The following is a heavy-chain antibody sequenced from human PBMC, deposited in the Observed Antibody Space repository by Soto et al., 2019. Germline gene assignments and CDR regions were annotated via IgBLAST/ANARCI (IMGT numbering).Heavy chain of an antibody. CDR3: AREMTTVTSDY. J-gene: IGHJ4*02. CDR1: GFTFSNYW. Sequence: EVQLVESGGDLVQPGGSLRLSCSASGFTFSNYWMTWVRQAPGKGLQWVASIKLDGSEEYYVDSVRGRFTISRDNAKNSLFLQMNSLRAEDTAVYYCAREMTTVTSDYWGQGTLFTVSS. D-gene: IGHD4-17*01. V-gene: IGHV3-7*03. CDR2: IKLDGSEE.